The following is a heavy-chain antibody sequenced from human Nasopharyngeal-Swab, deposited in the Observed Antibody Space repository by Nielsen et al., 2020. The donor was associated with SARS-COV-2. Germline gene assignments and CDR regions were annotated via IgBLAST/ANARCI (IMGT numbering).Heavy chain of an antibody. J-gene: IGHJ4*02. CDR3: ARGGRGIFGVVTNFDY. CDR2: IYYSGST. Sequence: PGEGLEWIGYIYYSGSTNYNPPLKSRVTISVDTSKNQFSLKLSSVTAADTAVYYCARGGRGIFGVVTNFDYWGQGTLVTVSS. V-gene: IGHV4-59*13. D-gene: IGHD3-3*01.